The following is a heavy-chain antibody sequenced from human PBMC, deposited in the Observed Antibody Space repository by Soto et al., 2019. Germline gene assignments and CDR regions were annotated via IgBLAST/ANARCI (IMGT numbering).Heavy chain of an antibody. CDR2: ISAYNGNT. D-gene: IGHD3-10*01. CDR1: GYTFTSYG. CDR3: ASSSMVRGVIIREGY. V-gene: IGHV1-18*01. Sequence: QVQLVQSGAEVKKPGASVKISCKASGYTFTSYGISWVRQAPGQGLEWMGWISAYNGNTNYAQKLQGRVTMTTDTFTSTAYMELRSLRSDDTAVYYCASSSMVRGVIIREGYWGQGTLVTVSS. J-gene: IGHJ4*02.